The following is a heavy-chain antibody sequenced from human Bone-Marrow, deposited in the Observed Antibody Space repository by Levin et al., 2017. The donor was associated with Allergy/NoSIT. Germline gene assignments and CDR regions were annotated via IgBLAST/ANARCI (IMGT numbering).Heavy chain of an antibody. CDR1: GYSFSKYP. Sequence: GGSLRLSCKASGYSFSKYPMNWVRQAPGQGLEWMGWVNTKTGDPTYAQGFTGRFVFSLDTSVSTTSLQISSLRTEDTAVYFCARQGGDEGTTSFDIWGQGTMVTVSS. J-gene: IGHJ3*02. D-gene: IGHD1-1*01. V-gene: IGHV7-4-1*02. CDR2: VNTKTGDP. CDR3: ARQGGDEGTTSFDI.